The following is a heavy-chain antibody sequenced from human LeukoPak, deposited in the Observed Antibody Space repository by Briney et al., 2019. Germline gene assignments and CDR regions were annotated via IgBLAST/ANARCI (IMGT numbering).Heavy chain of an antibody. D-gene: IGHD2-15*01. CDR1: GFTFSSYV. CDR2: ISGSGDDT. CDR3: AKGCSGGSCYSFDY. V-gene: IGHV3-23*01. J-gene: IGHJ4*02. Sequence: QPGGSLRLSCAASGFTFSSYVMSWVRQTPGKGLEWVSAISGSGDDTYYADSVKGRFTISRDNSKNTLYLQMNSLRAEDTAVYYCAKGCSGGSCYSFDYWGQGTLVTVSS.